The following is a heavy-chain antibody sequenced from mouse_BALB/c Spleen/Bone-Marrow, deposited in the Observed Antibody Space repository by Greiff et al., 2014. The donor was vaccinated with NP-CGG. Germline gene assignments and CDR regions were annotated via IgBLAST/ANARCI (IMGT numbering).Heavy chain of an antibody. D-gene: IGHD2-2*01. V-gene: IGHV1S81*02. J-gene: IGHJ2*01. CDR2: IDPGTGRT. Sequence: QVLLQQSGAELVKPGASVKLSCKASGYTFTSYWMHWVKQRPGQGLEWIGEIDPGTGRTDYNKKFKSRATLTVDKSSSTAYMHLSSLTSEDSAVYYCARINGYDYWGQGTTLTVSS. CDR3: ARINGYDY. CDR1: GYTFTSYW.